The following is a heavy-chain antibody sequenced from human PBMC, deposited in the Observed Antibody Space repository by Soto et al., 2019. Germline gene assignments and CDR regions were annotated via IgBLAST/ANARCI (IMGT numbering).Heavy chain of an antibody. V-gene: IGHV6-1*01. Sequence: SQTLSLTCAISGDSVSSNDAAWNWIRQSPSRGLEWLGRTYYRSKWSNDYAPSMKSRIIINPDTSKNHFSLQLNSVTPEDTAVYYCARGGDYFDPWGQGILVTVSS. D-gene: IGHD3-10*01. J-gene: IGHJ5*02. CDR1: GDSVSSNDAA. CDR2: TYYRSKWSN. CDR3: ARGGDYFDP.